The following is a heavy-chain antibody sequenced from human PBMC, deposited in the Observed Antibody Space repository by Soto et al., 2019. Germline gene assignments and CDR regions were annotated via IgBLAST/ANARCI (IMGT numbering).Heavy chain of an antibody. Sequence: EVQLVESGGGRVKPGGSLRLSCAASGFIFSSYSMNWVRQAPGKGLEWVSCISSSGSHAYYADSVKGRFTISRDNGKESLYLQMNCLRAEDTAVYYCARARDGYNPVDYWGQGTVVTVSS. CDR3: ARARDGYNPVDY. J-gene: IGHJ4*02. D-gene: IGHD1-1*01. CDR1: GFIFSSYS. CDR2: ISSSGSHA. V-gene: IGHV3-21*01.